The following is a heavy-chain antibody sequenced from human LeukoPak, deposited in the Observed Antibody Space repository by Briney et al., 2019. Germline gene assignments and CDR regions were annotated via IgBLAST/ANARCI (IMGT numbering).Heavy chain of an antibody. V-gene: IGHV1-8*03. J-gene: IGHJ4*02. Sequence: ASVKVSCKASGYTFTSYDIDWVRQATGQGLEWMGWMNPNSGNTGYAQKFQGRVTITRNTSISTAYMELSSLRSEDTAVYYCARVTGVVVAAPFDYWGQGTLVTVSS. CDR1: GYTFTSYD. CDR2: MNPNSGNT. CDR3: ARVTGVVVAAPFDY. D-gene: IGHD2-15*01.